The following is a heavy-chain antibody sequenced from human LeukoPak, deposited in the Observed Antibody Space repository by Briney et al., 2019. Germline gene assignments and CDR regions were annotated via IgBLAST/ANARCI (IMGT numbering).Heavy chain of an antibody. V-gene: IGHV4-61*01. CDR2: ILHSGTI. D-gene: IGHD4-17*01. CDR3: ARAPQPTSYGDYGKRYIDL. Sequence: SETLSLTCTVSNGSVSDGYYYWNWIRQPPGKGLEWIGYILHSGTINNNPSLKSRVIISVDTSKNQFSLKLTSVTAADTAVYYCARAPQPTSYGDYGKRYIDLWGRGSLVTVSS. CDR1: NGSVSDGYYY. J-gene: IGHJ2*01.